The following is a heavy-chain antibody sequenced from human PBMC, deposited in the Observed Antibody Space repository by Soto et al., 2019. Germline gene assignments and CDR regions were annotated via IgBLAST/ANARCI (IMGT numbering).Heavy chain of an antibody. CDR3: ARATYSNAWYRFDL. V-gene: IGHV3-7*03. Sequence: GGSLRLSCEASGFTFSGYWMSRVRQAPGKGLGWVADIKHDGSVQYYVDSVKGRFTISRDNAKKLLFLQMNGLRAEDTALYYCARATYSNAWYRFDLWGQGTLVTVSS. CDR1: GFTFSGYW. CDR2: IKHDGSVQ. D-gene: IGHD4-4*01. J-gene: IGHJ4*02.